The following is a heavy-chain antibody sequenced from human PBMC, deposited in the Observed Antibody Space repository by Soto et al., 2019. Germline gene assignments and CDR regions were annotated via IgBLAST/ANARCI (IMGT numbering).Heavy chain of an antibody. V-gene: IGHV1-46*01. CDR2: INPSGGST. D-gene: IGHD6-13*01. CDR1: GYTFTSYY. Sequence: QVQLVQSGAEVKKPGASVKVSCKASGYTFTSYYMHWVRQAPGQGLEWMGIINPSGGSTSYAQKLQGRVTMTRDTSTSTVYMERSSLRSEDTAVYYCATNRIAAAPGGAYFDLWGRGTLVTVSS. CDR3: ATNRIAAAPGGAYFDL. J-gene: IGHJ2*01.